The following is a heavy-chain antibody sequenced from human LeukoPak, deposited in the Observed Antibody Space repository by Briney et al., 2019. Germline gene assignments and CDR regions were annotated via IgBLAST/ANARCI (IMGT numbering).Heavy chain of an antibody. D-gene: IGHD2-2*01. J-gene: IGHJ5*02. Sequence: SETLSLTCTVSGGSISSYYWSWIRQPAGKGLEWIGRIYTSGSTNYNPSLKSRVTMSVDTSKNQFSLKLSSVTAADTAVYYCARALPGYCSSTSCPNNWFDPWGQGTLVTVSS. V-gene: IGHV4-4*07. CDR1: GGSISSYY. CDR2: IYTSGST. CDR3: ARALPGYCSSTSCPNNWFDP.